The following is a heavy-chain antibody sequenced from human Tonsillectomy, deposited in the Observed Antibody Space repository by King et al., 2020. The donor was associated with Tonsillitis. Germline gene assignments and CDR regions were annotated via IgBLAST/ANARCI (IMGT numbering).Heavy chain of an antibody. CDR1: GYTLTELS. V-gene: IGHV1-24*01. Sequence: QLVQSGAEVKKPGASVKVSCKVSGYTLTELSMHWVRQAPGKGLEWMGGFDPEDGETIYAQKFQGRVTMTEDTSTDTVYMELSSLRSEDTAVYYCATAWRGGYCSGGSCYSFDYWGQGTLVTVSS. J-gene: IGHJ4*02. D-gene: IGHD2-15*01. CDR3: ATAWRGGYCSGGSCYSFDY. CDR2: FDPEDGET.